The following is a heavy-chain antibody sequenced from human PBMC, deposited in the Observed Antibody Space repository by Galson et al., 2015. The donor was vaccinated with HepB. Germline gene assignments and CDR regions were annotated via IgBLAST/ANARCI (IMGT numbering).Heavy chain of an antibody. D-gene: IGHD3-22*01. CDR2: ISSSSSTI. CDR1: GFTFSSFG. V-gene: IGHV3-48*01. J-gene: IGHJ1*01. CDR3: ARETYYYDSSGYYGYFQH. Sequence: SLRLSCAASGFTFSSFGMNWVRQAPGKGLELVSYISSSSSTIYYADSVKGRFTISRDNAKNSLHLQMNSLRAEDTAVYYCARETYYYDSSGYYGYFQHWGQGTLVTVSS.